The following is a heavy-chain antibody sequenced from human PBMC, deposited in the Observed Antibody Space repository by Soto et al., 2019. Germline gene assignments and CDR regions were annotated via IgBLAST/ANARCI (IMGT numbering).Heavy chain of an antibody. D-gene: IGHD6-13*01. J-gene: IGHJ6*03. V-gene: IGHV6-1*01. Sequence: PSQTLSLTCAISGGRVSSNSAAWNWIRPSPSRGLEWLGRTYYRSKWYNDYAVSVKSRITINPDTSKNQFSLQLNSVTPEDTAVYYCARDSSSWYYYYYYMDVWGKGTTVTVSS. CDR3: ARDSSSWYYYYYYMDV. CDR2: TYYRSKWYN. CDR1: GGRVSSNSAA.